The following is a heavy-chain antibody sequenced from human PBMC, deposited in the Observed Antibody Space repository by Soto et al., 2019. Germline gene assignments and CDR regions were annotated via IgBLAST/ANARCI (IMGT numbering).Heavy chain of an antibody. CDR1: GCSISSFH. CDR3: ARGKIVGP. D-gene: IGHD3-22*01. Sequence: PSETLSLTCTVSGCSISSFHWSWIRQPPGKGLEWIGYIYNSGSTNYNPSLKSRVTISVDTSKNQFSLKLTSVTAADTAVYYCARGKIVGPWGQGTLVTVSS. CDR2: IYNSGST. J-gene: IGHJ5*02. V-gene: IGHV4-59*01.